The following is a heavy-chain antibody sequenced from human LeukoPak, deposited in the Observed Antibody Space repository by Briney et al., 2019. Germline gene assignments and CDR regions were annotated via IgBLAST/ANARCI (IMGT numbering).Heavy chain of an antibody. CDR3: ARVFSYCGGDCYWGPGNY. V-gene: IGHV3-20*04. CDR1: GFTFSSYG. D-gene: IGHD2-21*02. Sequence: GRSLRLSCAASGFTFSSYGMHWVRQAPGKGLEWVSGINWNGGSTGYADSVKGRFTISRDNAKNSLYLQMNSLRAEDTALYYCARVFSYCGGDCYWGPGNYWGQGTLVTVSS. J-gene: IGHJ4*02. CDR2: INWNGGST.